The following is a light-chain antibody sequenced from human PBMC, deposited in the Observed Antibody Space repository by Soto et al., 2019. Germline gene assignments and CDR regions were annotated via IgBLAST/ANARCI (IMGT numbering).Light chain of an antibody. CDR1: QSVSGN. CDR3: QQYNNWPWT. J-gene: IGKJ1*01. Sequence: EIVMTQSPATLSVSPGELATLSFRASQSVSGNLVWYQQKPGRAPTRLIYGASSTGTGSPARLSGSGSGREFTLTTISLQSEDFSIYYCQQYNNWPWTFGQGTKVDIK. V-gene: IGKV3-15*01. CDR2: GAS.